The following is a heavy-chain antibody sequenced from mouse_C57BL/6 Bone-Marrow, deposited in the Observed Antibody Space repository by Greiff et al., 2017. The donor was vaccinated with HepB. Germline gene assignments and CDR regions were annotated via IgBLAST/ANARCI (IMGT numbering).Heavy chain of an antibody. V-gene: IGHV3-6*01. J-gene: IGHJ4*01. CDR2: ISYDGSN. Sequence: VQLQQSGPGLVKPSQSLSLTCSVTGYSITSGYYWNWIRQFPGNKLEWMGYISYDGSNNYNPSLKNRISITRDTSKNQFFLKLNSVTTEDTATYYCARRVTTPYYAMDYWGQGTSVTVSS. CDR1: GYSITSGYY. CDR3: ARRVTTPYYAMDY. D-gene: IGHD2-2*01.